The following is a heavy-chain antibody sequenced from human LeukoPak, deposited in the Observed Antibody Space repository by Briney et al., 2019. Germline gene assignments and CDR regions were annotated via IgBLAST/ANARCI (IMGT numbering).Heavy chain of an antibody. CDR3: ARDYGDRPYYYYYYMDV. V-gene: IGHV3-7*01. CDR2: IKQDGSEK. Sequence: GGSLRLSCAASGFTFSSYWMSWVRQAPGKGLEWVANIKQDGSEKYYVDSVKGRFTISRDNAKNSLYLQMNSLRAEDTAVYYCARDYGDRPYYYYYYMDVWGKGTTVTISS. J-gene: IGHJ6*03. CDR1: GFTFSSYW. D-gene: IGHD4-17*01.